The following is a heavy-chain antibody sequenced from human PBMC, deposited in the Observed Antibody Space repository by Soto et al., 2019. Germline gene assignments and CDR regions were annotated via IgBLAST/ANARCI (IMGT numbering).Heavy chain of an antibody. CDR2: ISDIAYT. V-gene: IGHV4-59*08. J-gene: IGHJ6*02. D-gene: IGHD3-10*01. Sequence: QVQLQASGPGLVKPSETLSLTCTVSGGSITYINNHYYNWFRLPPGKGLEWIGYISDIAYTSYNPPPKGRVSISVDTSKYQFALTLTSVTAADTAVYYCARQGFGVLHGLVDVWGQGTTVTVSS. CDR3: ARQGFGVLHGLVDV. CDR1: GGSITYINNHY.